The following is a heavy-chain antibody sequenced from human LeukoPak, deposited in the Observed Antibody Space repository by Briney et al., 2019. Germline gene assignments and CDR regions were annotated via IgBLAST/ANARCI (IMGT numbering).Heavy chain of an antibody. J-gene: IGHJ4*02. CDR2: IYTSGST. D-gene: IGHD3-22*01. V-gene: IGHV4-4*07. Sequence: PSETLSLTCTVSGGSISSYYWSWIRQPAGKGLEWIGRIYTSGSTNYNPSLKSRVTISVDKSKNQSSLKLSSVTAADTAVYYCAGASYDSSGYYYGFDYWGQGTLVTVSS. CDR1: GGSISSYY. CDR3: AGASYDSSGYYYGFDY.